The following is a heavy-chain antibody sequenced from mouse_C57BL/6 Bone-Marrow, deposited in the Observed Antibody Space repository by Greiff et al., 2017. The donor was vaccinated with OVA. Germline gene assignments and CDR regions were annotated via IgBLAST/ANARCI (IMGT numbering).Heavy chain of an antibody. Sequence: QVQLQQPGAELVMPGASVKLSCKASGYTFTSYWMHWVKQRPGQGLEWIGEIDPSDSYTNYNQKFKGKSTLTVDKSSSTDYMQLSSLTSEDSAVYYCAREGDDYDGAPYYAMDYWGQGTSVTVSS. D-gene: IGHD2-4*01. J-gene: IGHJ4*01. CDR3: AREGDDYDGAPYYAMDY. CDR2: IDPSDSYT. CDR1: GYTFTSYW. V-gene: IGHV1-69*01.